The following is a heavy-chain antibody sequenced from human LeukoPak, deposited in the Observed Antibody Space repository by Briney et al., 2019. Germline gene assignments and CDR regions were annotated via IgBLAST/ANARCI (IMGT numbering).Heavy chain of an antibody. CDR2: IIPILGIA. J-gene: IGHJ4*02. Sequence: ASAKVSCKASGGTFSSYTISWVRQAPGQGLEWMGRIIPILGIANYAQKFQGRVTITADKSTSTAYMELSSLRSEDTAVYYCARATYYYGSGSYWGFDYWGQGTLVTVSS. D-gene: IGHD3-10*01. CDR1: GGTFSSYT. CDR3: ARATYYYGSGSYWGFDY. V-gene: IGHV1-69*02.